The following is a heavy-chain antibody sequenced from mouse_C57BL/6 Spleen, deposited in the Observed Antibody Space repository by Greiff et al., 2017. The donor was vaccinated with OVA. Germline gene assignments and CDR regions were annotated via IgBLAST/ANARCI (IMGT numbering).Heavy chain of an antibody. J-gene: IGHJ3*01. Sequence: VQLQQSGPELVKPGASVKISCKASGYSFTDYYMNWVKQSNGKSLEWIGVINPNYGTTCYNQKFKGKATLTVDQSSSTAYMQLNSLTSADSAVDYCGRGRDGGNCGFAYWGKGTMVTVSA. CDR3: GRGRDGGNCGFAY. D-gene: IGHD2-1*01. V-gene: IGHV1-39*01. CDR1: GYSFTDYY. CDR2: INPNYGTT.